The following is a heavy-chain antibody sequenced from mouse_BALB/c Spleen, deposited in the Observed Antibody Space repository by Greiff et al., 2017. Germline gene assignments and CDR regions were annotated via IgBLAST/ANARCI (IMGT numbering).Heavy chain of an antibody. J-gene: IGHJ1*01. D-gene: IGHD1-1*01. V-gene: IGHV5-6-5*01. CDR3: ARRGYYGSSFNWYFDV. CDR1: GFTFSSYA. CDR2: ISSGGST. Sequence: EVKLVESGGGLVKPGGSLSLSCAASGFTFSSYAMSWVRQTPEKRLEWVASISSGGSTYYPDSVKGRFTISRDNARNILYLQMSSLRSEDTAMYYCARRGYYGSSFNWYFDVWGAGTPVTVSA.